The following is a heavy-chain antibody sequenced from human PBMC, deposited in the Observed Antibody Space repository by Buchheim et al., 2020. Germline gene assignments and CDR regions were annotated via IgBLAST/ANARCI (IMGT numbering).Heavy chain of an antibody. CDR2: ILSGGTT. CDR1: GFTFGSYA. D-gene: IGHD5-12*01. J-gene: IGHJ4*02. Sequence: EVQLLESGGGLVQPGGSLRLSCAASGFTFGSYAMNWVRQAPGKGLEWISAILSGGTTFYADSVKGRFAITRDTSKNTLYLQMNSLRAEDTAVYFCVNRRGFSGYEGYWGQGTL. V-gene: IGHV3-23*01. CDR3: VNRRGFSGYEGY.